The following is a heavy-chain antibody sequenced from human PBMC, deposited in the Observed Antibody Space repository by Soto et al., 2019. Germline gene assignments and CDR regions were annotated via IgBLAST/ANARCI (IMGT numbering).Heavy chain of an antibody. Sequence: SETLSLTCAVSGGSISSGGYSWSWIRQPPGKGLEWIGYMYHSGSTYYNPSLKSRVTISVDTSKNQFSLKLSSVTAADTAVYYCARLLWSRGDWFDPWGQGTLVTVSS. D-gene: IGHD3-10*01. V-gene: IGHV4-30-2*01. CDR2: MYHSGST. CDR1: GGSISSGGYS. J-gene: IGHJ5*02. CDR3: ARLLWSRGDWFDP.